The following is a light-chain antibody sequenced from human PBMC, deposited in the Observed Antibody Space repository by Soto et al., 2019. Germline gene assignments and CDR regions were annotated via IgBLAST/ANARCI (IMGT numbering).Light chain of an antibody. Sequence: EIVLTQSPGTLSLSPGERATLSCRASQSVSSSYLAWYQQKPGQAPRLLIYGASSRATAIPDRFSGSGSGTDFTLTISRLEPEDFAVYYCHQYDSSPLTFGGGTKVESK. V-gene: IGKV3-20*01. J-gene: IGKJ4*01. CDR3: HQYDSSPLT. CDR1: QSVSSSY. CDR2: GAS.